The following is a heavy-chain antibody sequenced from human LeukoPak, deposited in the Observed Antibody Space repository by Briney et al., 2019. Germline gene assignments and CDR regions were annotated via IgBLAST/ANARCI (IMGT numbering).Heavy chain of an antibody. CDR1: GYXFTAYY. Sequence: GASVKVSCKASGYXFTAYYIHWVRQAPGQGLEWMGAINPNSGGTNYAQEFQGRVTMTRDTFISTAYMELSRLRYDDTAVYYCARDYYDSSGFGAFDIWGQGTMVTVSS. J-gene: IGHJ3*02. D-gene: IGHD3-22*01. CDR2: INPNSGGT. V-gene: IGHV1-2*02. CDR3: ARDYYDSSGFGAFDI.